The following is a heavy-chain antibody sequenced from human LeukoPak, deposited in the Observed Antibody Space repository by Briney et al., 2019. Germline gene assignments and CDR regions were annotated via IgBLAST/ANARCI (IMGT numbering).Heavy chain of an antibody. CDR3: AKDPAGGPFFRFDP. J-gene: IGHJ5*02. Sequence: GGSLRLSCAASGFTFSSYAMSWVRQAPGKGLEWVSAISGSGGSTYYADSVKGRFTISRDNSKNTLYLQMSSLRAEDTAVYYCAKDPAGGPFFRFDPWGQGTLVTVSS. D-gene: IGHD2-2*01. CDR2: ISGSGGST. V-gene: IGHV3-23*01. CDR1: GFTFSSYA.